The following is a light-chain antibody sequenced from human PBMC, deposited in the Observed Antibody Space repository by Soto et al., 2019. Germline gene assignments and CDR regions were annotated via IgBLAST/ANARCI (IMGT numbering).Light chain of an antibody. Sequence: DIQLTQSPSFLSASVGDRVTITCRASQGISSYLAWYQQKPGNAPKVLIYAASTLQSGVPSRFSGSGSGTEFPLTISSLQPEDFATYYCQHLHSYPLTFGGGTKVEIK. J-gene: IGKJ4*01. CDR1: QGISSY. CDR3: QHLHSYPLT. CDR2: AAS. V-gene: IGKV1-9*01.